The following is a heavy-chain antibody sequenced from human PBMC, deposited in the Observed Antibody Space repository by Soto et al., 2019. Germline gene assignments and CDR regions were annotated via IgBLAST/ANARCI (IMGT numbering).Heavy chain of an antibody. CDR3: ARGRRPAMVRGANDDY. D-gene: IGHD3-10*01. CDR1: GGSFSGYY. J-gene: IGHJ4*02. CDR2: INHSGST. Sequence: QVQLQQWGAGLLKPSETLSLTCAVYGGSFSGYYWSWIRQPPGKGLECIGEINHSGSTNYNPSLKSRVTISVDTYKNQFSLKLSSVTAADTAVYYCARGRRPAMVRGANDDYWCQGTLVTVSS. V-gene: IGHV4-34*01.